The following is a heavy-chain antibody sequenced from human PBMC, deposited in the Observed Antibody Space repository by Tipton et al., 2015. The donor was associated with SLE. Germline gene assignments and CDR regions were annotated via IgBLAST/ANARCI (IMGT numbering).Heavy chain of an antibody. Sequence: SLRLSCAASGFTFSGSAMHWVRQASGKGPEWVGRIRSKANSYETACAASVKGRFTISRDDSKNTAYLQMNSLKTEDTAVYYCTHGPYKSGDYWGQGTRVTGSS. J-gene: IGHJ4*02. CDR2: IRSKANSYET. V-gene: IGHV3-73*01. CDR3: THGPYKSGDY. D-gene: IGHD6-25*01. CDR1: GFTFSGSA.